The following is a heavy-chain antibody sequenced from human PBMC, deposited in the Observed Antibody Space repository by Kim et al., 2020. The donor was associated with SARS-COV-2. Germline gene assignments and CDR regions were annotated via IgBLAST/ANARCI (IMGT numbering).Heavy chain of an antibody. V-gene: IGHV1-69*04. D-gene: IGHD3-10*01. Sequence: SVKVSCKASGGTFSSYAISWVRQAPGQGLEWMGRIIPILGIANYAQKFQGRVTITADKSTSTAYMELSSLRSEDTAVYYCARATAMFYGSGSYVHWGQG. CDR1: GGTFSSYA. CDR3: ARATAMFYGSGSYVH. J-gene: IGHJ1*01. CDR2: IIPILGIA.